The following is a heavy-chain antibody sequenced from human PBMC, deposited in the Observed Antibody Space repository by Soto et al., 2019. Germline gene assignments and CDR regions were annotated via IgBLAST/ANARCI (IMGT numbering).Heavy chain of an antibody. J-gene: IGHJ4*02. V-gene: IGHV4-31*03. CDR2: RYYSEST. D-gene: IGHD2-15*01. CDR1: GGSITTGGYY. Sequence: SETLSLTCTVSGGSITTGGYYWSWIRQLPGKGLEWIGHRYYSESTHYNPSLKSRVSISLDTSKNQFSLKLSFVTAADTAMYYCARTKCSGGSCYSWSLDYWGQGTPVTVYS. CDR3: ARTKCSGGSCYSWSLDY.